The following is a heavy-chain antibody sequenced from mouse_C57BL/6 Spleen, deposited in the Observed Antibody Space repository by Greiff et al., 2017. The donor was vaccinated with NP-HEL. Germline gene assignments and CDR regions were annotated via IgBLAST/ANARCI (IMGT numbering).Heavy chain of an antibody. J-gene: IGHJ4*01. D-gene: IGHD2-4*01. Sequence: QVQLKQSGAELVRPGASVTLSCKASGYTFTDYEMHWVKQTPVHGLEWIGAIDPETGGTAYNQKFKGKAILTADKSSSTAYMELRSLTSEDSAVYYCTRRGLRRGYYAMDYWGQGTSVTVSS. CDR3: TRRGLRRGYYAMDY. CDR2: IDPETGGT. V-gene: IGHV1-15*01. CDR1: GYTFTDYE.